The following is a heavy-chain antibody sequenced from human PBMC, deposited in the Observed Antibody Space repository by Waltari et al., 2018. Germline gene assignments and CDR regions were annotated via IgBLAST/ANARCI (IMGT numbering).Heavy chain of an antibody. J-gene: IGHJ3*02. V-gene: IGHV3-7*01. CDR2: IMTDGREE. Sequence: EVQLVESVGGLVQPGGSLRLSCAASGFTLSNYWMSWVRQAPGKGLEWVANIMTDGREEYYVDSVRGRFTISRDNAKNSLYLQMNSLRPEDTAVYYCVRDQWFAFDIWGQGTMVTVSS. D-gene: IGHD3-22*01. CDR3: VRDQWFAFDI. CDR1: GFTLSNYW.